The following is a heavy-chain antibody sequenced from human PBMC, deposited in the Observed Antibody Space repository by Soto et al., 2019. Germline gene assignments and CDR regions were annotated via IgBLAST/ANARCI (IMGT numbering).Heavy chain of an antibody. V-gene: IGHV3-21*01. CDR3: ARSAVAYDAFDI. CDR2: ISSSSSYI. D-gene: IGHD2-8*02. Sequence: EVQLVESGGGLVKPGGSLRLSCAASGFTFSSYSMNWVRQAPGKGLEWVSSISSSSSYIYYADSVKGRFTISRDNAKNSLYLQMNSLRAEDTAVYYCARSAVAYDAFDIWGQGTMVTVSS. J-gene: IGHJ3*02. CDR1: GFTFSSYS.